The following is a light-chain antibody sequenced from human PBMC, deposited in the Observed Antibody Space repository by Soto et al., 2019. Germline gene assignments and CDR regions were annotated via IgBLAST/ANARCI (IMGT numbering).Light chain of an antibody. CDR2: AAS. J-gene: IGKJ4*01. V-gene: IGKV1-12*01. CDR1: HVINSW. Sequence: DIQMTQSQSSVSASVGDRVTITCRASHVINSWLAWYQQKPGKAPTLLIYAASSLQSGVPSRFSGSGSGTESTLTISSLQPADSATYVCQQSNSFPRTFGGGTKVDIK. CDR3: QQSNSFPRT.